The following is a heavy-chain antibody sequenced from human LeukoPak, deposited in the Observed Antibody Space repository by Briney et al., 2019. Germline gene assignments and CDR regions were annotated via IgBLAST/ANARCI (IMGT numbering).Heavy chain of an antibody. J-gene: IGHJ4*02. V-gene: IGHV3-23*01. Sequence: GGSLRLSCAASGFTFSSYAMSWVRQAPGKGLEWVSAISGSGGSTYYADSVKGRFTISRDNSKNTLYLQMNSLRAEDTAVYYCAKGRGYSGYDAEAVDYWGQGTLVTVSS. D-gene: IGHD5-12*01. CDR1: GFTFSSYA. CDR3: AKGRGYSGYDAEAVDY. CDR2: ISGSGGST.